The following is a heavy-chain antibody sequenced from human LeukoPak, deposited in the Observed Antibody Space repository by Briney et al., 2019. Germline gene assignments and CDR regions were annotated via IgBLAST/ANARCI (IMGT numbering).Heavy chain of an antibody. V-gene: IGHV3-23*01. CDR3: AKGDHGDYRNRFDP. CDR1: GFTFSSYG. J-gene: IGHJ5*02. Sequence: PGRSLRLSCAASGFTFSSYGMHWVRQAPGKGLEWVSTISASGGITYYTDSVKGRFTVSRDNSKNMLYLQMNSLRAEDTAVYYCAKGDHGDYRNRFDPWGQGTLVTVSS. D-gene: IGHD4-17*01. CDR2: ISASGGIT.